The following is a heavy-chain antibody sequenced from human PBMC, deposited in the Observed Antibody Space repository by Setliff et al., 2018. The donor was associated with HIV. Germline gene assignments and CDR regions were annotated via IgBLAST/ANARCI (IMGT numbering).Heavy chain of an antibody. CDR3: ARGPRVTLDY. CDR2: INHSGST. V-gene: IGHV4-34*01. Sequence: PSETLSLTCAVYGGSFCGYYWSWIRQPPGKGLEWIGEINHSGSTNYNPSLKSRVTISVDTSKNQFSLKLSSVTAADTAVYYCARGPRVTLDYWGQGTLVTVSS. CDR1: GGSFCGYY. D-gene: IGHD4-17*01. J-gene: IGHJ4*02.